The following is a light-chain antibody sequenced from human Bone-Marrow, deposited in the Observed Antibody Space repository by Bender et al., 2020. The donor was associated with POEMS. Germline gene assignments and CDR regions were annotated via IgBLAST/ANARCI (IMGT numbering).Light chain of an antibody. J-gene: IGLJ1*01. CDR3: CSHAGSSPNYV. CDR2: DVT. V-gene: IGLV2-11*01. Sequence: QSALTQPRSVSGSPGQSVTISCTGTSSDVGDYDHVSWYQHHPGKAPKLIIYDVTQRPSGVPDRFSAPKSGNTASLTISGLQAEDEADYYCCSHAGSSPNYVFGTGTKVSVL. CDR1: SSDVGDYDH.